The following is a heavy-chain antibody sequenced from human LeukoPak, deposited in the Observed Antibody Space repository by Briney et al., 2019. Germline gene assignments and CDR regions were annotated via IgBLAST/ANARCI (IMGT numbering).Heavy chain of an antibody. CDR1: GYTFSNYG. J-gene: IGHJ4*02. V-gene: IGHV1-18*01. CDR2: ISGYNGNT. CDR3: ARAPEGGNWNAIFDY. Sequence: ASVKVSCKASGYTFSNYGIIWVRQAPGQGLEWMGWISGYNGNTNYAQKLRGRVTITADESTSTAYMELSSLRSEDTAVYYCARAPEGGNWNAIFDYWGQGTLVTVSS. D-gene: IGHD1-1*01.